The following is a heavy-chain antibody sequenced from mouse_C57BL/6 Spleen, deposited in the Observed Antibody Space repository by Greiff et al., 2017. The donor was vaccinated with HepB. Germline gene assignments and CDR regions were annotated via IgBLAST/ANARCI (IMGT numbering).Heavy chain of an antibody. CDR1: GYAFSSSW. J-gene: IGHJ2*01. Sequence: QVQLKQSGPELVKPGASVKISCKASGYAFSSSWMNWVKQRPGKGLEWIGRIYPGDGDTNYNGKFKGKATLTADKSSSTAYMQLSSLTSEDSAVYFFARCYYYGSSGYFDYWGQGTTLTVSS. V-gene: IGHV1-82*01. CDR3: ARCYYYGSSGYFDY. D-gene: IGHD1-1*01. CDR2: IYPGDGDT.